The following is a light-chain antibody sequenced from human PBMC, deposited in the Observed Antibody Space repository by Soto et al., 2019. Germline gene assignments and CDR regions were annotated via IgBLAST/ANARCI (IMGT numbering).Light chain of an antibody. J-gene: IGLJ2*01. CDR1: SGDIGGYNY. CDR2: EVT. CDR3: AAWDDSLNGVV. Sequence: QSALTQPASVSGSPGQSITISCTGTSGDIGGYNYVSWYQQHPGKAPKLLISEVTNRPSGVPDRFSGSKSGTSASLAISGLQSEDEADYYCAAWDDSLNGVVFGGGTKLTVL. V-gene: IGLV2-14*01.